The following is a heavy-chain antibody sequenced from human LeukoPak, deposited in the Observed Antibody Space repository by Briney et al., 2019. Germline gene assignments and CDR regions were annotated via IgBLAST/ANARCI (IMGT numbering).Heavy chain of an antibody. CDR2: VHANGIT. CDR3: ARRVYYDTSGYHPTAGYFDL. D-gene: IGHD3-22*01. J-gene: IGHJ2*01. CDR1: GGSIFNYY. V-gene: IGHV4-4*08. Sequence: SETLSLTCTVSGGSIFNYYWHWIRQSPGKGLEWVGYVHANGITAYNPSLRSRGSMSIDTSRSQFSLRLTSVTAADTATYYCARRVYYDTSGYHPTAGYFDLWGRGTLVSVSS.